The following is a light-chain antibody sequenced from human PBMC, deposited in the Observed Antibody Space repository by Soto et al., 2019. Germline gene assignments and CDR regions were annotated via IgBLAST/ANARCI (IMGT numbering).Light chain of an antibody. V-gene: IGLV2-23*02. Sequence: QSVLTQPASVSGSPGQSITISCTAASRDVGNNNLVSWYQHHPGKAPQLIIHDVNKRPSGVSTRFSGSKSGNTASLTIAGIQAEDESDYYCCSYAGINTFYVFGSGTKVTVL. CDR2: DVN. CDR1: SRDVGNNNL. J-gene: IGLJ1*01. CDR3: CSYAGINTFYV.